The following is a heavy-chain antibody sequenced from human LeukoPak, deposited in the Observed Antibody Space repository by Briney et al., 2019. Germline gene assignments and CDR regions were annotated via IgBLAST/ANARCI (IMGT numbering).Heavy chain of an antibody. CDR2: IKQDGSEK. CDR1: GFSFTDYW. CDR3: ATAVSYFWSGPGFDY. J-gene: IGHJ4*02. D-gene: IGHD3-3*01. Sequence: GGSLRLSCVASGFSFTDYWMSWVRQAPGRGLEWLANIKQDGSEKFYVESVRGRFTISRDNAENSLHLQMNSLRAEDTAVYYCATAVSYFWSGPGFDYWGQGTLVTVSS. V-gene: IGHV3-7*01.